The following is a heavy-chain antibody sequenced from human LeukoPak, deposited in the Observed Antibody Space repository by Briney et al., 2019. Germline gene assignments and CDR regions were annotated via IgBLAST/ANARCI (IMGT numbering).Heavy chain of an antibody. J-gene: IGHJ3*02. CDR3: ARDDCSNGVCYNDAFDI. V-gene: IGHV3-48*03. Sequence: GGSLRLSCAASRFTFNNYAMNWVRQAPGKGLEWVSYISSSGSTIYYADSVKGRFTISRDNAKNSLYLQMNSLRAEDTAVYYCARDDCSNGVCYNDAFDIWGQGTMVAVSS. D-gene: IGHD2-8*01. CDR1: RFTFNNYA. CDR2: ISSSGSTI.